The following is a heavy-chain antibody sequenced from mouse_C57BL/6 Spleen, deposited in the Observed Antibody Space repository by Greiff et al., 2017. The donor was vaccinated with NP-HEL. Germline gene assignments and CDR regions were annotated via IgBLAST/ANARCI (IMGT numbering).Heavy chain of an antibody. CDR2: ISYDGSN. CDR1: GYSITSGYY. Sequence: EVQLKESGPGLVKPSQSLSLTCSVTGYSITSGYYWNWIRQFPGNKLEWMGYISYDGSNNYNPSLKNRISITRDTSKNQFFLKLNSVTTEDTATYYCAREGGYYGYFDVWGTGTTVTVSS. V-gene: IGHV3-6*01. CDR3: AREGGYYGYFDV. J-gene: IGHJ1*03. D-gene: IGHD1-1*02.